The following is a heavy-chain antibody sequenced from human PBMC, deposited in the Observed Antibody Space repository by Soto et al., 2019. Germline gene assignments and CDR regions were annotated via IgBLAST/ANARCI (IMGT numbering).Heavy chain of an antibody. J-gene: IGHJ6*02. D-gene: IGHD5-12*01. Sequence: SKTLSLTCDVSGGSISSINWWSWVRQPPGKGLKWIGEIYHSGSTTYNPSLKSRVTISVDKSKNQFSLKLKSVTAADTAIYYCARGGGPDIAYGMDVWGQGTTVTVSS. CDR1: GGSISSINW. V-gene: IGHV4-4*02. CDR2: IYHSGST. CDR3: ARGGGPDIAYGMDV.